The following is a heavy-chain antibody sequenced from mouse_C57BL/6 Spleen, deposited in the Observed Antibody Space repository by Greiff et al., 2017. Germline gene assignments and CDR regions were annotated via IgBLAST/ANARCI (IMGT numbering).Heavy chain of an antibody. CDR2: ISPENGDT. Sequence: EVQLLQSGAELVRPGASVKLSCTASGFTITDDYMHWVKQRPEQGLEWVGWISPENGDTDYAAKFQGKATITADTSSNTAYLQLSSLTSEDTAVYYCTAGVATVVATDYWGQGTTLTVSS. V-gene: IGHV14-4*01. D-gene: IGHD1-1*01. J-gene: IGHJ2*01. CDR1: GFTITDDY. CDR3: TAGVATVVATDY.